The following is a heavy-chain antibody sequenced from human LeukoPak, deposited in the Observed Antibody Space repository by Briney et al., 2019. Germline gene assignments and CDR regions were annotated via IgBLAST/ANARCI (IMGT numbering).Heavy chain of an antibody. Sequence: GGSLRLSCAASGFTFRDYYINWIRQAPGKGLEWVSYISSRGTTKYYADSVKGRFTISRDNAKNSLDLQMNSLRADDTAVYYCASGGSLDVWGQGTTVTVSS. CDR3: ASGGSLDV. J-gene: IGHJ6*02. CDR1: GFTFRDYY. CDR2: ISSRGTTK. V-gene: IGHV3-11*01.